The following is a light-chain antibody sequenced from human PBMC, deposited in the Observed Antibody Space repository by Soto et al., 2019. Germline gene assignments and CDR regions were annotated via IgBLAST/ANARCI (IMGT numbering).Light chain of an antibody. CDR2: NEN. Sequence: QSALTQPASVSGSLGQSITISCTGTYKDVYSYNMLSWYQIRPGKAPKNLIFNENKRPPGVPDRFSGSKSGYTASLTISGLQADDEAYYVCCSYSSDDTIFIFGSGTKVTVL. CDR3: CSYSSDDTIFI. J-gene: IGLJ1*01. CDR1: YKDVYSYNM. V-gene: IGLV2-14*02.